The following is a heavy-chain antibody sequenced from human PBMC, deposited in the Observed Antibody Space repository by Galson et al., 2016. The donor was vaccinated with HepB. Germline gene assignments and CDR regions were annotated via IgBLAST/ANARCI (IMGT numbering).Heavy chain of an antibody. CDR3: AREGGCSGGRCQNAAFDI. J-gene: IGHJ3*02. V-gene: IGHV3-13*01. Sequence: SLRLSCAASGFTFSNYDMHWVRQATGKGLEWVSAIGAAGDTYYPGSVKGRFTISRENANNSLYLHMNSLRAGDTAVYYCAREGGCSGGRCQNAAFDIWGQGTMLTVSS. CDR1: GFTFSNYD. D-gene: IGHD2-15*01. CDR2: IGAAGDT.